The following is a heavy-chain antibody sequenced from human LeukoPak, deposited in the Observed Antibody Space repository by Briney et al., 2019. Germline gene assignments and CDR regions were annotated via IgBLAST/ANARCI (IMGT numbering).Heavy chain of an antibody. J-gene: IGHJ4*02. CDR2: IWYDGSNK. CDR1: GFTFSSYG. D-gene: IGHD3-10*01. Sequence: GGSLRLSCAASGFTFSSYGMHWVRQAPGKGLEWVAVIWYDGSNKYYADSVKGRFTISRDNSKNTLYPQMNSLRAEDTAVYYCARDKTSRWFGELLFKDWGQGTLVTVSS. V-gene: IGHV3-33*01. CDR3: ARDKTSRWFGELLFKD.